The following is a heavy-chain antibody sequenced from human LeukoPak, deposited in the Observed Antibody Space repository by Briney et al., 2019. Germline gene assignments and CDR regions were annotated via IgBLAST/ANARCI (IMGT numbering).Heavy chain of an antibody. J-gene: IGHJ6*02. V-gene: IGHV4-39*07. CDR2: IYYSGST. Sequence: SETLSLTCTVSGGSISSSSYYWGWIRQPPGKGLEWIGSIYYSGSTNYNPSLKSRVTISVDTSKNQFSLKLSSVTAADTAVYYCARLSMVRGVARIYYYYGMDVWGQGTTVTVSS. CDR1: GGSISSSSYY. CDR3: ARLSMVRGVARIYYYYGMDV. D-gene: IGHD3-10*01.